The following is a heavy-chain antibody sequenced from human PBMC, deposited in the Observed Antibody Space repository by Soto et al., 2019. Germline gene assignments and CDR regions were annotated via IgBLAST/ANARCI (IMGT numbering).Heavy chain of an antibody. V-gene: IGHV3-33*01. CDR1: GFTFSSYG. D-gene: IGHD6-6*01. Sequence: SGGSLRLSCAASGFTFSSYGMHWVRQAPGKGLEWVAVIWYDGSNKYYADSVKGRFTISRDNSKNTLYLQMNSLRAEDTAVYYCARVLSIAARLVLGYWGQGTLVTVSS. J-gene: IGHJ4*02. CDR2: IWYDGSNK. CDR3: ARVLSIAARLVLGY.